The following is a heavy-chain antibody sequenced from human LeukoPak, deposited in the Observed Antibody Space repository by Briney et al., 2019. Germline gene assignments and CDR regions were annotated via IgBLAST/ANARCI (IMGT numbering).Heavy chain of an antibody. D-gene: IGHD1-26*01. V-gene: IGHV3-53*01. J-gene: IGHJ4*02. CDR1: GFTVSSNY. CDR2: IYSGGST. Sequence: GGSLRLSCAASGFTVSSNYMSWVRQAPGKGLEWVSVIYSGGSTYYADSVKGRFTIPRDNSKNTLYLQMNSLRAEDTAVYYCARDGGGSYSIDYWGQGTLVTVSS. CDR3: ARDGGGSYSIDY.